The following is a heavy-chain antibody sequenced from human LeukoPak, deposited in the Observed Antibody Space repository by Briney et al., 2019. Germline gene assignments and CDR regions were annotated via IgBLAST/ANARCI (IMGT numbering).Heavy chain of an antibody. J-gene: IGHJ4*02. V-gene: IGHV3-20*04. CDR1: GFTFDDYG. CDR2: INWNGGST. Sequence: GGSLRLSCAASGFTFDDYGMSWVRQAPGKGLEWVSGINWNGGSTGYADSVKGRFTISRDNAKNSLYLQMNSLRAEDTALYYCARDGSVLRFLECLRIFDYWGQGTLVTVSS. D-gene: IGHD3-3*01. CDR3: ARDGSVLRFLECLRIFDY.